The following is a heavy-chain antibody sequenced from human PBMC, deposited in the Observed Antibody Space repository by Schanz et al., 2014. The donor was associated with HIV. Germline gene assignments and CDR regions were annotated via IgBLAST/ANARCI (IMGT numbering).Heavy chain of an antibody. J-gene: IGHJ6*02. V-gene: IGHV3-30-3*01. D-gene: IGHD7-27*01. CDR3: ASLETGATYYYYYYMDV. CDR1: GFTFSSYS. Sequence: QVQLVESGGGVVQPGRSLRLSCPASGFTFSSYSMHWVRQAPGKGLEWVAVMSYVGSNKYYADSVKGRFTISRDNSKNTLYLQMNSLRAEDTAVYYCASLETGATYYYYYYMDVWGQGTTVTVSS. CDR2: MSYVGSNK.